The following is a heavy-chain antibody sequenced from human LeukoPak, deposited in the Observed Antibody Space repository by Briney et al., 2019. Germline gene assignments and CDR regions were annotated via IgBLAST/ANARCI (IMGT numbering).Heavy chain of an antibody. Sequence: SETLPLTCTVSGGSVNSFYWTWIRQPGGKGLEWIGRIYSSGSTNYNPSLKNRVTMSVDTSKNQFSLKLTSVTAADTAVYYCARVSVSGTYDYWGQGTLVTVSS. J-gene: IGHJ4*02. V-gene: IGHV4-4*07. CDR1: GGSVNSFY. CDR3: ARVSVSGTYDY. CDR2: IYSSGST. D-gene: IGHD1-26*01.